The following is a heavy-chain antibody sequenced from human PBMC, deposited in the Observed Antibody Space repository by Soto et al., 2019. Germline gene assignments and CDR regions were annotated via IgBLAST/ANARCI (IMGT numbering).Heavy chain of an antibody. V-gene: IGHV1-8*01. CDR2: MNPNSGNT. Sequence: ASVKVSCKASGYTFTSYDINWVRQATGQGLEWMGWMNPNSGNTGYAQKFQGRVTMTRNTSISTAYMELSSLRSEDTAVYYCARVYYYDSGSYEEYYYYYYMDVWGKGTTVTVSS. CDR1: GYTFTSYD. CDR3: ARVYYYDSGSYEEYYYYYYMDV. D-gene: IGHD3-10*01. J-gene: IGHJ6*03.